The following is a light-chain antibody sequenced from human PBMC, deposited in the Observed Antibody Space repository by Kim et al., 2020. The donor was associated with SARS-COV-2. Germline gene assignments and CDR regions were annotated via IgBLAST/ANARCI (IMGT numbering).Light chain of an antibody. CDR1: QSVTCN. CDR2: GAS. J-gene: IGKJ1*01. CDR3: QQYNNWPPGT. Sequence: PPGENAPLSRTPSQSVTCNLAWYQHNPGQAPRLLIYGASTRATGIPARFSGSGSGTEFTLTISSLQSEDFAVYYCQQYNNWPPGTFGQGTKVDIK. V-gene: IGKV3-15*01.